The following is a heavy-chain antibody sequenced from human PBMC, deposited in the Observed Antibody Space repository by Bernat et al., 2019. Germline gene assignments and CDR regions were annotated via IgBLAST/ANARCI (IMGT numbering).Heavy chain of an antibody. Sequence: QVQLQQWGAGLLKPSETLSLTCAVYGGSLSGYYWRWIRQPPGKGLEWIGEINHSGSTNYNPSLKSRVTISIDTSKNEFSRKLSSVTAADTDVYYCARGHRRVITMVRGVTKTLYFDYWGRGALVTVSS. J-gene: IGHJ4*02. CDR1: GGSLSGYY. CDR2: INHSGST. D-gene: IGHD3-10*01. V-gene: IGHV4-34*01. CDR3: ARGHRRVITMVRGVTKTLYFDY.